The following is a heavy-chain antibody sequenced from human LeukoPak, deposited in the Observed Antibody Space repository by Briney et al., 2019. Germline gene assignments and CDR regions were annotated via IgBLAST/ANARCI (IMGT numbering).Heavy chain of an antibody. D-gene: IGHD3-3*01. CDR1: GFTFSSYA. J-gene: IGHJ4*02. V-gene: IGHV3-23*01. CDR2: ISGSGGST. CDR3: VKENLRITIFGVVSDY. Sequence: GGSLRLSCAASGFTFSSYAMSWVRQAPGKGLEWVSGISGSGGSTYYADSVKGRFTISRDNSKNTLYLHMNSLRAEDTAVYYCVKENLRITIFGVVSDYWGQGTLVTVSS.